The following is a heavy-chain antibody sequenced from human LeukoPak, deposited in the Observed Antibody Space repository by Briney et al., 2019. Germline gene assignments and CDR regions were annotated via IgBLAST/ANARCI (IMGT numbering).Heavy chain of an antibody. CDR3: AKAPGGSSKIAGFVYADY. J-gene: IGHJ4*02. CDR1: GFTFSSYA. V-gene: IGHV3-23*01. D-gene: IGHD3-10*01. CDR2: ISGSGGNT. Sequence: GGSLRLSCAASGFTFSSYAMSWVRQAPGKGLEWVSAISGSGGNTYYADSVKGRFTISRDNYKNTLYLQMNSLRAEDTAVYYRAKAPGGSSKIAGFVYADYWGQGTLVTVSS.